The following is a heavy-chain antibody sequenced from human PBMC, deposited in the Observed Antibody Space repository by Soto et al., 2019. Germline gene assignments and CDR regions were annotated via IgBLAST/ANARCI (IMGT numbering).Heavy chain of an antibody. J-gene: IGHJ3*01. CDR3: ARLPTYDFWSGSV. V-gene: IGHV4-39*01. Sequence: QLQLQESGPGLVKPSETLSLTCTVSGGSISSSSYYWGWIRQPPGKGLEWIGSIYYSGSTYYNPSLKSRVTISVDTSKNQFSLKLSSVTAADPAVYYCARLPTYDFWSGSVWGQGTMVTVSS. CDR2: IYYSGST. CDR1: GGSISSSSYY. D-gene: IGHD3-3*01.